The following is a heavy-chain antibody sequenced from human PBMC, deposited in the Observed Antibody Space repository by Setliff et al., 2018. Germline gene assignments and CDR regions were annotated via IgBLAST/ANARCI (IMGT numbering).Heavy chain of an antibody. CDR3: ARVGGYGWADH. CDR2: ISADDVSI. V-gene: IGHV3-11*01. Sequence: GGSLRLSCAASGFTFTDHYMSWIRQTPGKGLEWLCYISADDVSILYADSVKGRFSVSRDNAKNSVYLEMNSLRVEDAAVYYCARVGGYGWADHWGQGTLVTVSS. CDR1: GFTFTDHY. J-gene: IGHJ4*02. D-gene: IGHD2-15*01.